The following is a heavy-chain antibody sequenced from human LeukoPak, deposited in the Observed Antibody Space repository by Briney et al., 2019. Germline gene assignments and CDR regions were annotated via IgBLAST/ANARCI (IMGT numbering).Heavy chain of an antibody. J-gene: IGHJ4*02. CDR1: GGTFSNYA. Sequence: SVKVPCKTSGGTFSNYAISWVRQALGQGLEWMGGIIPIFGTANYAQKFQGRVTITADESTSTAYMELSSLRSEDTAIYYCARVAGSGSYYYYFDYWGQGTLVTVSS. CDR3: ARVAGSGSYYYYFDY. V-gene: IGHV1-69*13. CDR2: IIPIFGTA. D-gene: IGHD1-26*01.